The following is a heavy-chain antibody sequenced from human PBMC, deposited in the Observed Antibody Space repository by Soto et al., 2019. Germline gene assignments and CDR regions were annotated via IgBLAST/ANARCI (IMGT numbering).Heavy chain of an antibody. Sequence: SETLSLTCSVSGDSISTVDYFWAWIRQPPGQALEYIGYIYKSATTYYNPSFESRVAISLDTSRSQFSLNVTSVTAADTAVYFCARGRYCLTGRCFPNWFDSWGQGTLVTVSS. CDR1: GDSISTVDYF. CDR2: IYKSATT. J-gene: IGHJ5*01. D-gene: IGHD2-15*01. V-gene: IGHV4-30-4*01. CDR3: ARGRYCLTGRCFPNWFDS.